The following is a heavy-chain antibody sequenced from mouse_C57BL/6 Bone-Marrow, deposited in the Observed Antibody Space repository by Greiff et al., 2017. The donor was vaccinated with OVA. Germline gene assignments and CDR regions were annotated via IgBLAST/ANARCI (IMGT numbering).Heavy chain of an antibody. V-gene: IGHV1-69*01. CDR3: ARSAMDY. CDR2: IDPSASYT. Sequence: QVQLQQSGAELVLPGASVKLSCTASGFTFTSSWMPWVHPMPVPGLSWIGEIDPSASYTNYNQKFKGKSTLTVDKSSSTAYMQLSSLTSEDSAVYYCARSAMDYWGQGTSVTVSS. J-gene: IGHJ4*01. CDR1: GFTFTSSW.